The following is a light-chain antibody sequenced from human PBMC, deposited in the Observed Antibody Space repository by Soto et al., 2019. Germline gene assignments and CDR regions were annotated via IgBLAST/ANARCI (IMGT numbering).Light chain of an antibody. CDR1: SSDVGDNNY. J-gene: IGLJ1*01. Sequence: QSALTQPASVSGSPGQSITISCTGTSSDVGDNNYVSWYQQHPGKAPKLMIYDVTHRPSGISNRFSGSKSGNTASLTISGLQAEDEADYYCISYTSSSTLDVFGTGTKVTVL. V-gene: IGLV2-14*01. CDR3: ISYTSSSTLDV. CDR2: DVT.